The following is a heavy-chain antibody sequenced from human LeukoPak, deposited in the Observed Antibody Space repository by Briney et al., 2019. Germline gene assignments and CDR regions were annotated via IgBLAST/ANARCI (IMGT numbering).Heavy chain of an antibody. J-gene: IGHJ4*02. D-gene: IGHD1-26*01. CDR3: ARYSVDYGPWCPEF. Sequence: ASVKVSCKTSGYTFTGYYVNWVRQAPGQGLEWMGWVNPDNGVTHFSQKFQGRVTMTRDTSISTAYMELNRLTSDDTAVYYCARYSVDYGPWCPEFWGQGTLVTVSS. CDR1: GYTFTGYY. CDR2: VNPDNGVT. V-gene: IGHV1-2*02.